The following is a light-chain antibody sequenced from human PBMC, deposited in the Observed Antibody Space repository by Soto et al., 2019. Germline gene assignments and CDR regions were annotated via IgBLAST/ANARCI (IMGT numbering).Light chain of an antibody. J-gene: IGKJ2*01. CDR1: QSVSSTY. V-gene: IGKV3-20*01. Sequence: EIVLTQSPGTLSLSPGERATLSCRASQSVSSTYLAWYQHKPGQAPRLLIYGASSRATGIPDRFSGSGSGTDFTLTISRLEPEDFAVYYCQQYGSSPLMYTFGQGTKLVIK. CDR3: QQYGSSPLMYT. CDR2: GAS.